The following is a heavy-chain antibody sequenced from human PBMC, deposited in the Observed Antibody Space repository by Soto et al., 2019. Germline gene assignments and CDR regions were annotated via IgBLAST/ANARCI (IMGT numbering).Heavy chain of an antibody. J-gene: IGHJ4*02. V-gene: IGHV1-69*06. CDR1: GGTFSSYA. CDR2: IIPIFGTA. D-gene: IGHD1-26*01. Sequence: SVKVSCKASGGTFSSYAISWVRQAPGQGLEWMGGIIPIFGTANYAQKFQGRVTITADKSTSTAYMELSSLRSEDTAVYYCARSSGSLIGEQYYFEYWGQGTLVTVSS. CDR3: ARSSGSLIGEQYYFEY.